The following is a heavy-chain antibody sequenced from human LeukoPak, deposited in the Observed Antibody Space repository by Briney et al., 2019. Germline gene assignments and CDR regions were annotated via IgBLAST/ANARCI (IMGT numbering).Heavy chain of an antibody. J-gene: IGHJ6*02. V-gene: IGHV4-59*11. Sequence: SETLSLTCTVSGGSISGHYWTWIRQPPGKGLEWIGQIHYSGRPDYNPSLKSRVTISVDTSKNQLSLKVTSVTGADTAVYCCARFGVDYDMDVWGQGTTVTVSS. D-gene: IGHD3-16*01. CDR2: IHYSGRP. CDR1: GGSISGHY. CDR3: ARFGVDYDMDV.